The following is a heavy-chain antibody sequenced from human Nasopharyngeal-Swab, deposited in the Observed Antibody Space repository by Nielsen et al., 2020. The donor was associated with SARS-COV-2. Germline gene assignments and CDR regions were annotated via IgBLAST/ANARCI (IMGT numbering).Heavy chain of an antibody. V-gene: IGHV3-69-1*01. CDR3: ARNGLDYDFWSAYFMDV. D-gene: IGHD3-3*01. Sequence: VRQAPGKGLEWVSSISSSSYIYYADSVKGRFTISRDNAKNSLYLQMNSLRAEDTAVYYCARNGLDYDFWSAYFMDVWGQGTTVTVSS. CDR2: ISSSSYI. J-gene: IGHJ6*02.